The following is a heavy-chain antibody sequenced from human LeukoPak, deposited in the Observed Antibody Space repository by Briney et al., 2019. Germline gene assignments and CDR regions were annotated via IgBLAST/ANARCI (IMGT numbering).Heavy chain of an antibody. Sequence: PSETLSLTCTVSGGSISSYYWSWIRQPPGKGLEWIGYIYYSGSTNYNPSLKGRVTISVDTSKNQFSLKLSSVTAADTAVYYCARVVLRSGYWYFDLWGRGTLVTVSP. V-gene: IGHV4-59*01. CDR2: IYYSGST. CDR3: ARVVLRSGYWYFDL. D-gene: IGHD2/OR15-2a*01. CDR1: GGSISSYY. J-gene: IGHJ2*01.